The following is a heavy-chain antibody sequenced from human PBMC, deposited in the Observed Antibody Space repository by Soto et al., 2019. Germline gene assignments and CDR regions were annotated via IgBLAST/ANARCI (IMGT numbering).Heavy chain of an antibody. V-gene: IGHV4-4*02. J-gene: IGHJ4*02. CDR1: GASISTTYW. Sequence: QVQLQESGPGLVKPSGTLSLTCAVSGASISTTYWWSWVRQPPGKGLEWIGEIHYSGTTNYNPSLKSRVTISLDKSKNQFSLNLNSVTAAVTAMYYCTRALLKSLDYWGQGTLVTVSS. CDR2: IHYSGTT. D-gene: IGHD3-9*01. CDR3: TRALLKSLDY.